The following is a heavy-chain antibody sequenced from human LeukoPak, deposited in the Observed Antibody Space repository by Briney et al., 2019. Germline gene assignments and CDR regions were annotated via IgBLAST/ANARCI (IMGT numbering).Heavy chain of an antibody. J-gene: IGHJ6*03. CDR3: ARDESSQLVSMDV. V-gene: IGHV3-74*01. D-gene: IGHD6-13*01. CDR1: GFTFSSYW. CDR2: INSDGSST. Sequence: GGSRRLSCAASGFTFSSYWMHWVRQAPGKGLVWVSRINSDGSSTSYADSVKGRFTISRDNAKNSLYLQMNSLRAEDTAVYYCARDESSQLVSMDVWGKGTTVTISS.